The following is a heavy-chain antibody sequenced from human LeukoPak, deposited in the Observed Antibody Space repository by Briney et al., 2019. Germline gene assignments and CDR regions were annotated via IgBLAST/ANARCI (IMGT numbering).Heavy chain of an antibody. Sequence: GGSLRLSCAASGFTFSTYAMHWVRQAPGKGLEWVAVISYDGSSKYYADSVKGRFTISRDNSKNTLYLQMNSLRAEDTAVYYCARARSSYGYGDAFGIWGQETMVTVSS. CDR1: GFTFSTYA. CDR3: ARARSSYGYGDAFGI. CDR2: ISYDGSSK. V-gene: IGHV3-30*04. D-gene: IGHD5-18*01. J-gene: IGHJ3*02.